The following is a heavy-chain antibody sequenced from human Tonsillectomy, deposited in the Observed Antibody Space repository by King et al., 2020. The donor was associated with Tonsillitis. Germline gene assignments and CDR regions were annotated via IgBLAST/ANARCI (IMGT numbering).Heavy chain of an antibody. V-gene: IGHV3-33*08. Sequence: QLVQAGGGVGQPGRSPRLSCAASGFTFSSYGMHWVRQAPGKGLGWVAVIWYDGSNKYYADSGKGRFTISRDNSKNMRYLQMNSLGAEDTAVYYCARGIDYLGYCSSTRCPDAFDIWGQGTMVTVSS. CDR1: GFTFSSYG. CDR2: IWYDGSNK. CDR3: ARGIDYLGYCSSTRCPDAFDI. J-gene: IGHJ3*02. D-gene: IGHD2-2*01.